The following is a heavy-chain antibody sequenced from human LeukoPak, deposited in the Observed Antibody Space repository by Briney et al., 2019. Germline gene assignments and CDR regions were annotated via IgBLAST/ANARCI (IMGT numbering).Heavy chain of an antibody. V-gene: IGHV3-53*01. D-gene: IGHD2-15*01. CDR1: GFTVSNNY. CDR2: IYSGDNT. J-gene: IGHJ6*04. Sequence: GGSLRLSCAASGFTVSNNYMTWVRRAPGKGLEWVSLIYSGDNTYYADSVKGRFTISRDNSKNTLYLQMNSLRAEDTAVYYCARERIVVVVAATPPAYYYYGMDVWGKGTTVTVSS. CDR3: ARERIVVVVAATPPAYYYYGMDV.